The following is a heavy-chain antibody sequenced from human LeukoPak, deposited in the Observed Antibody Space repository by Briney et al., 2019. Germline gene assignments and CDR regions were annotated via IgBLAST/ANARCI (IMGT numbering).Heavy chain of an antibody. Sequence: GGSLRLSCAVSGFTFSGHWMFWVRQAPGKGLEWVSSTNSDGSSRGYTDSVKGRFTVSRDNAKNTLYLQMNSLRAEDTALYYCARGSYYYDSSGYYYVSAFDIWGQGTMVTVSS. J-gene: IGHJ3*02. CDR1: GFTFSGHW. D-gene: IGHD3-22*01. CDR2: TNSDGSSR. V-gene: IGHV3-74*01. CDR3: ARGSYYYDSSGYYYVSAFDI.